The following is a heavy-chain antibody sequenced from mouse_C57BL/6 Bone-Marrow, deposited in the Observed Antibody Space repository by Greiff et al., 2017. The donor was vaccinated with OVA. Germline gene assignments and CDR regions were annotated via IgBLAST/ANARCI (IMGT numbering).Heavy chain of an antibody. Sequence: VQLQQSVAELVRPGASVKLSCTASGFYIKNTYMHWVKQSHEQGLEWIGRIDPANGTTKYAPKFQGKATITADTSSNTAYLQLSSLTSEDTAIYYCAERGGNYLYYCDYWGQGTTLTVSS. V-gene: IGHV14-3*01. CDR2: IDPANGTT. CDR3: AERGGNYLYYCDY. D-gene: IGHD2-1*01. CDR1: GFYIKNTY. J-gene: IGHJ2*01.